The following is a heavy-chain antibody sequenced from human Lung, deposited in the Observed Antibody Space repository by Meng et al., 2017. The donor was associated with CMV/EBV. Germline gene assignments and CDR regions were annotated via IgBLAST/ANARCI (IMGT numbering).Heavy chain of an antibody. Sequence: QGQLQESGPGLVKPSGTLALTCAVPGGSISRSNWWSWVRQPPGKGLEWIGEIYHSGSTNYNPSLKSRVTISVDKSKNQFSLKLSSVTAADTAVYYCASFPPPGKQWLVTDYWGQGTLVTVSS. CDR2: IYHSGST. CDR3: ASFPPPGKQWLVTDY. CDR1: GGSISRSNW. V-gene: IGHV4-4*02. J-gene: IGHJ4*02. D-gene: IGHD6-19*01.